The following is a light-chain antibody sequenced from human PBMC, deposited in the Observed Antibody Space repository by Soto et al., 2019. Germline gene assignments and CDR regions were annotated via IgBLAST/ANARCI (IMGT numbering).Light chain of an antibody. J-gene: IGKJ2*01. CDR1: QGISKY. V-gene: IGKV1-16*01. Sequence: DIQMTQSPSSLSASVGDRVTITCRASQGISKYLAWFQQKPGKAPKSLIRATSTLQSGVPSSFSGCASGTDFTLHISSLQPEDFATCYCQQYNSYPRTFGQGPQVE. CDR2: ATS. CDR3: QQYNSYPRT.